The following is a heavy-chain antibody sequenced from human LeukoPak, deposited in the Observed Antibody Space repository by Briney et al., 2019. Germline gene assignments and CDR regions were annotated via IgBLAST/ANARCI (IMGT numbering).Heavy chain of an antibody. D-gene: IGHD3-16*02. J-gene: IGHJ4*02. CDR2: IYPGDSDT. Sequence: GESLQISCQGSGYSFTSYWIGWVRQMPGKGLEWMGIIYPGDSDTRYSPSFQGQVTVSADKSISTAYLQWSSLKASDTAMYYCARHETRYHPSDYWGQGTPVTVSS. CDR3: ARHETRYHPSDY. CDR1: GYSFTSYW. V-gene: IGHV5-51*01.